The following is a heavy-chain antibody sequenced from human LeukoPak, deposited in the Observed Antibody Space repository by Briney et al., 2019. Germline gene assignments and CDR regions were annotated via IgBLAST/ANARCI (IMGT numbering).Heavy chain of an antibody. V-gene: IGHV1-69*13. J-gene: IGHJ5*02. CDR3: ARSNAAAGTDNWFDP. Sequence: VASVKVSCKASGGTFSSYAISWVRQAPGQGLEWMGGIIPIFGTANYAQKFQGRVTITADESTSTAYMELSSLRSEDTAVYYCARSNAAAGTDNWFDPWGQGTLVTVSS. CDR2: IIPIFGTA. D-gene: IGHD6-13*01. CDR1: GGTFSSYA.